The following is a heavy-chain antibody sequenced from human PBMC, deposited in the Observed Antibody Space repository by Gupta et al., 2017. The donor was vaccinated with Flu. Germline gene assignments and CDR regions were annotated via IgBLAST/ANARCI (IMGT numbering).Heavy chain of an antibody. V-gene: IGHV3-23*01. D-gene: IGHD2-15*01. CDR2: ISGSGGST. CDR1: GFPFSSYA. J-gene: IGHJ4*02. CDR3: AKDRTPKTVVVAATFDY. Sequence: EVQLLESGGGLVQPGGSLRLSCAASGFPFSSYAMIWGRQAPGKGLGWVSAISGSGGSTYYADSVKGRFTISRDNSKNTLYPQMNSLRAEDTAVYYCAKDRTPKTVVVAATFDYWGQGTLVTVSS.